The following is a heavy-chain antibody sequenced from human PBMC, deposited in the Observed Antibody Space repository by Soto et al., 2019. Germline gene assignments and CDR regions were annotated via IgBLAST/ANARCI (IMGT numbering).Heavy chain of an antibody. CDR1: GFSLTTSGVG. V-gene: IGHV2-5*02. D-gene: IGHD3-3*01. CDR3: AHRVLRAVFGLVTTTAIYFDF. J-gene: IGHJ4*02. CDR2: IYWDDDK. Sequence: QITLNESGPTVVKPTETLTLTCTFSGFSLTTSGVGVGWVRQSPGKAPEWLAFIYWDDDKRYSTSLKSRLTITKDTSKNQVVLTIANVDPADTATYYCAHRVLRAVFGLVTTTAIYFDFWGPGTPVVVSS.